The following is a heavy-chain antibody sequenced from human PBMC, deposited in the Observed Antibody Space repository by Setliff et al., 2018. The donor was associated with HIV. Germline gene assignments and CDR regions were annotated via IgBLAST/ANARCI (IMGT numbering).Heavy chain of an antibody. V-gene: IGHV1-69*05. Sequence: EASVKVSCKASGGTFSSYAISWVRQAPGQGLEWMGGIIPIFGTANYAQKFQGRVTITTDESTSTAYMELSSLRSEDTAVYYCARAPIVGGGAFDIWGQGTMVTVSS. CDR3: ARAPIVGGGAFDI. D-gene: IGHD1-26*01. J-gene: IGHJ3*02. CDR1: GGTFSSYA. CDR2: IIPIFGTA.